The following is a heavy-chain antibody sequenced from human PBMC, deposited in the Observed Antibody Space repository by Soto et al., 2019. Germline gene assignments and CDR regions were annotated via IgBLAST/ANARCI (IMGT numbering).Heavy chain of an antibody. CDR1: GFTFDDYA. J-gene: IGHJ4*02. V-gene: IGHV3-9*01. CDR3: AKEIMVAINY. D-gene: IGHD2-8*01. Sequence: EVQLVESGGGLVQPGRSLRLSCAASGFTFDDYAMHWVRQAPGKGLEWVSGISCSSGKIGYADSVKGRFTISRDNAKNTLYLQMNSLRPDDTAFYYCAKEIMVAINYWGQGPLVTFSS. CDR2: ISCSSGKI.